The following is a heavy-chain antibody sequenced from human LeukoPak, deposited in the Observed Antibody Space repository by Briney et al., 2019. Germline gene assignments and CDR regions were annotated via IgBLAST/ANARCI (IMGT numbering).Heavy chain of an antibody. J-gene: IGHJ6*02. CDR3: ARDRPYGMDV. CDR2: ISASGGST. V-gene: IGHV3-23*01. Sequence: GGSLRLSCAATGFTFNLYAINWVRQAPGKGLEWVSAISASGGSTYYADSVKGRFTISRDNSKNTLYLQMNSLRAEDTAVYYCARDRPYGMDVWGQGTTVTV. CDR1: GFTFNLYA.